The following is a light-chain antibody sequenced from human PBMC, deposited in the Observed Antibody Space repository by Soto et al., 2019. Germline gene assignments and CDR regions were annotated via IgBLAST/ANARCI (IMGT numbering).Light chain of an antibody. Sequence: DIQMTQSPSSLSASVGDRVTITCRASQGISRWLAWSQLKPGKAPKSLIYAASTLQSGVPSRFSGSGSGTHFPLTVSSVQPEDSATYYFQQYGSFPATFGQGTKVEI. CDR3: QQYGSFPAT. CDR1: QGISRW. J-gene: IGKJ1*01. V-gene: IGKV1D-16*01. CDR2: AAS.